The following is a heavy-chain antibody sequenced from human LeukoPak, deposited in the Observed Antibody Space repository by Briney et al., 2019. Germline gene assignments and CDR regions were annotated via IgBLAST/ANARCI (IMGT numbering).Heavy chain of an antibody. CDR1: GGSISSSNW. Sequence: SETLSLTCAVSGGSISSSNWWSWVRPPPGKGLEWIGEIYHSGSTNYNPSLKSRVTISVDKSKNQFSLKLSSVTAADTAVYYCARVRSPYITGTTIIDYWGQGTLVTVSS. V-gene: IGHV4-4*02. CDR3: ARVRSPYITGTTIIDY. J-gene: IGHJ4*02. CDR2: IYHSGST. D-gene: IGHD1-20*01.